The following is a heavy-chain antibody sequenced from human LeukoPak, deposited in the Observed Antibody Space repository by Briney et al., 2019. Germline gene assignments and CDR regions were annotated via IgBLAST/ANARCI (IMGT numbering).Heavy chain of an antibody. V-gene: IGHV4-59*01. Sequence: SETLSLTCTVSGGSINNYCWSWIRQPPGKGLEWIGYIYYRGSTNYNPSLKSRVTFSVDTSKNQFSLKLNSVTAADTAVYYCARGGDYGDLRYFDYWGQGTLVTVSS. D-gene: IGHD4-17*01. CDR1: GGSINNYC. CDR2: IYYRGST. CDR3: ARGGDYGDLRYFDY. J-gene: IGHJ4*02.